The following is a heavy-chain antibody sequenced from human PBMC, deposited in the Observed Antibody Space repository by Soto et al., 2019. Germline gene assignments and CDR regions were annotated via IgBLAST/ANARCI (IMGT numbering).Heavy chain of an antibody. CDR3: ASGPGSSSSRGFDY. CDR2: IIPILGIA. CDR1: GGTFSSYT. D-gene: IGHD6-6*01. V-gene: IGHV1-69*02. J-gene: IGHJ4*02. Sequence: QVQLGHSGAEVKKPGTSVKVSCTASGGTFSSYTISWVRQAAGQGLEWMGRIIPILGIANYAQKFQGRVTITADKSTSTAYMGLSSLRSEDTAVYYCASGPGSSSSRGFDYWGQGTLVTVSS.